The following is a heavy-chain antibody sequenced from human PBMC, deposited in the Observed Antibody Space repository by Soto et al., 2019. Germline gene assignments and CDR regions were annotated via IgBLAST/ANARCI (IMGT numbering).Heavy chain of an antibody. CDR1: GGSFSGYY. CDR2: INHSGYT. Sequence: QVHLQQWGAGLLKPSENLSLTCAVYGGSFSGYYWSWIRQPPGKGLEWIGEINHSGYTNYNPSLKSRVTISADTSKNQSSLKLTSVTAADTAVYYCATALLGAVKFFGLVPSFDYWGQGTLVSVSS. J-gene: IGHJ4*02. CDR3: ATALLGAVKFFGLVPSFDY. V-gene: IGHV4-34*01. D-gene: IGHD3-3*01.